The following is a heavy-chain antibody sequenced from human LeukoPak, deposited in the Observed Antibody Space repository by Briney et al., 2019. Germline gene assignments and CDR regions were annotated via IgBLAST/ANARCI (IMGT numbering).Heavy chain of an antibody. Sequence: GGSLRLSCAASGFTFSNYWMHWVRQAPGKGLVWVSRIHTDGISTTYADSVKGRFTISRDNAKNTLYLQMNSLRAEDTAVYYCASGELDSLYYFDFWGQGTLVAVSS. CDR3: ASGELDSLYYFDF. J-gene: IGHJ4*02. V-gene: IGHV3-74*01. CDR1: GFTFSNYW. D-gene: IGHD1-1*01. CDR2: IHTDGIST.